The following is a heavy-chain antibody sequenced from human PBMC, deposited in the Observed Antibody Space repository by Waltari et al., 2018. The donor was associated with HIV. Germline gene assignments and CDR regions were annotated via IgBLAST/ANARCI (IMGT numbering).Heavy chain of an antibody. D-gene: IGHD2-21*01. CDR1: GGSISSSNYY. Sequence: QVQLQESGPGLVKSSQPLSLTCTVSGGSISSSNYYWSGIRRPAGKGLEWIGRVFLSGSTNYNPSLKSRISMSIDPSKNQFSLNLRSVTAEDTATYFCARRYCGRACNDFYYFDLWGRGTLVTVSS. CDR3: ARRYCGRACNDFYYFDL. V-gene: IGHV4-61*02. CDR2: VFLSGST. J-gene: IGHJ2*01.